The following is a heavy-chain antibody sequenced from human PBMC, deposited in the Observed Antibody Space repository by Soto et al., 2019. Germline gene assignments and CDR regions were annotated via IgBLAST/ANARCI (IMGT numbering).Heavy chain of an antibody. CDR2: IWYDGSNK. D-gene: IGHD3-22*01. Sequence: LRLSCAASGFTFSSYGMHWVRQAPGKGLEWVAVIWYDGSNKYYADSVKGRFTISRDNSKNTLYLQMNSLRAEDTAVYYCARDYYDSSGYYFDYWGQGTLVTVSS. J-gene: IGHJ4*02. CDR1: GFTFSSYG. V-gene: IGHV3-33*01. CDR3: ARDYYDSSGYYFDY.